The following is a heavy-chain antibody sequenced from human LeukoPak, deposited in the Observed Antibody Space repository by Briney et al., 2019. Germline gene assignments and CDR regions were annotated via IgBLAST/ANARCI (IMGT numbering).Heavy chain of an antibody. Sequence: GGSLRLSCAASGFTFSNYWMHWVRQAPGKGLVGVSRINSDGSSTTYADSVKGRFTISRDNAKNTLYLQMNSLRAEDTAVYYCAKVGVRAVTYAEYFQHWGQGTLVTVSS. V-gene: IGHV3-74*01. CDR2: INSDGSST. J-gene: IGHJ1*01. D-gene: IGHD4-17*01. CDR1: GFTFSNYW. CDR3: AKVGVRAVTYAEYFQH.